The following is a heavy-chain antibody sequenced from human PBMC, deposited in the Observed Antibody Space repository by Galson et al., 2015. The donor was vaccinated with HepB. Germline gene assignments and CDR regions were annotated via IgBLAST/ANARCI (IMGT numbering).Heavy chain of an antibody. J-gene: IGHJ6*02. V-gene: IGHV3-30-3*01. Sequence: SLRLSCAASGFTFSSYAMHWVRQAPGKGLEWVAVISYDGSNKYYADSVKGRFTISRDNSKNTLYLQMNSLRAEDTAVYYCARDARLLWFGELFSIYYYYYGMDVWGQGTTVTVSS. CDR3: ARDARLLWFGELFSIYYYYYGMDV. CDR1: GFTFSSYA. CDR2: ISYDGSNK. D-gene: IGHD3-10*01.